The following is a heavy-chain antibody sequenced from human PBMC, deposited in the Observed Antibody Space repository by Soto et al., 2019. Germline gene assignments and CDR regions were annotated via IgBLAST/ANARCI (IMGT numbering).Heavy chain of an antibody. Sequence: GESLKISCAASGFTFSDYALHWVRQAPGRGLEWVTVISSDGINRYYADSVKGRFTISRDNSKNTLYLQMNSLRVEDTAIYICAHLAGLSHTDDFWGQGTPVTVSS. D-gene: IGHD5-18*01. V-gene: IGHV3-30-3*01. CDR1: GFTFSDYA. CDR3: AHLAGLSHTDDF. CDR2: ISSDGINR. J-gene: IGHJ4*02.